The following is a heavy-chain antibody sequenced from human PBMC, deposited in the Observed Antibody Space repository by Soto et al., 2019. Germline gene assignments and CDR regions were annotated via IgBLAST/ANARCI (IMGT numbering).Heavy chain of an antibody. Sequence: DVQLLESGGGLVQWGGSLRLSCVTSGFTFSTYGMTWVRQAPGKGLEWVSYGGSGGSRYYAESVKGRFTISRDNSNNTLSLEMKSLSTEDTSTYYCVKFRGRAYPYYYTDVWGKGPTVTVSS. V-gene: IGHV3-23*01. CDR2: YGGSGGSR. CDR3: VKFRGRAYPYYYTDV. CDR1: GFTFSTYG. J-gene: IGHJ6*03. D-gene: IGHD3-10*01.